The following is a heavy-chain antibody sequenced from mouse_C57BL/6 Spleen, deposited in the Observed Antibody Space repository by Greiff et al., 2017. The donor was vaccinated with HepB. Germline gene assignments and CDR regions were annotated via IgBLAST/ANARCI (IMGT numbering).Heavy chain of an antibody. CDR2: IYPGDGDT. CDR3: ARTTVVAMDYFDD. V-gene: IGHV1-82*01. Sequence: QVQLKESGPELVKPGASVKISCKASGYAFSSSWMNWVKQRPGKGLEWIGRIYPGDGDTNYNGKFKGKATLTADKSSSTAYMQLSSLTSEDSAVYYCARTTVVAMDYFDDWGQGTTLTVSS. D-gene: IGHD1-1*01. J-gene: IGHJ2*01. CDR1: GYAFSSSW.